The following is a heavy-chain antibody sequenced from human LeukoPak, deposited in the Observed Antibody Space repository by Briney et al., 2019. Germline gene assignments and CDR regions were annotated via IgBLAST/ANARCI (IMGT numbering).Heavy chain of an antibody. J-gene: IGHJ4*02. CDR1: GGSISSSSYY. CDR3: ARRVPFTGFDY. V-gene: IGHV4-39*07. D-gene: IGHD2-2*01. Sequence: PSETLSLTCTVSGGSISSSSYYWGWIRQPPGKGLEWIGSIYYSGSTYYNPSLKSRVTISVDTSKNQFSLKLSSVTAADTAVYYCARRVPFTGFDYWGQGTLVTVSS. CDR2: IYYSGST.